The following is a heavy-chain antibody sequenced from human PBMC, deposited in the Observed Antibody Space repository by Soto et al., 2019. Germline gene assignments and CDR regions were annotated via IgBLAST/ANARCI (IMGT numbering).Heavy chain of an antibody. Sequence: QVQLVESGGGVVQPGRSLRLSCAASGFTFSNYGMHWVRQAPGKGLEWVTTISSDGNDKYYAGSVKGRFTISRDNSENTLDLQMNDLRAEDTAVYYCAKGSFSAHQFLYHWGQGTLVTVSS. J-gene: IGHJ5*02. CDR1: GFTFSNYG. D-gene: IGHD3-10*01. V-gene: IGHV3-30*18. CDR2: ISSDGNDK. CDR3: AKGSFSAHQFLYH.